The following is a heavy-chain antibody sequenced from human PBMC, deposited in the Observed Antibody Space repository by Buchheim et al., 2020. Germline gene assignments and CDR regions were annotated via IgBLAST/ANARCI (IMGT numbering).Heavy chain of an antibody. Sequence: QVQLVESGGGLVKPGGSLRLSCAASGFTFSDYYMSWIRQAPGKGLEWVSYISSSGSTIYYADSVKGRFTISRDNAKNSLYLQMNSLRAEDPSVYYCARDRLDSPYCSSTSCHGGYFDYWGQGTL. CDR2: ISSSGSTI. V-gene: IGHV3-11*01. D-gene: IGHD2-2*01. J-gene: IGHJ4*02. CDR1: GFTFSDYY. CDR3: ARDRLDSPYCSSTSCHGGYFDY.